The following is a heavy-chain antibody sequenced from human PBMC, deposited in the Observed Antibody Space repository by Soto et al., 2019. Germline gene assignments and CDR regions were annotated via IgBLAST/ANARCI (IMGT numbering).Heavy chain of an antibody. V-gene: IGHV1-46*01. Sequence: QVQLVQSGAEVKKPGASVKVSCEASGYTFTSYYMHWVRQAPGQGLEWMGIINPSGGSTSYAQKFQGRVDMTRDTSTSTVYMELISLRSEDTAVYYCARDDYYGSGEDVWGQGTTVTVSS. CDR1: GYTFTSYY. J-gene: IGHJ6*02. CDR2: INPSGGST. CDR3: ARDDYYGSGEDV. D-gene: IGHD3-10*01.